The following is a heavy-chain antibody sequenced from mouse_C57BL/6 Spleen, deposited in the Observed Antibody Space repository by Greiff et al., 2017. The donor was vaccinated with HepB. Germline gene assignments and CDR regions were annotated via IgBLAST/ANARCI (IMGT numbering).Heavy chain of an antibody. CDR3: TSHYYGSSFYFDY. Sequence: SGAELVRPGASVTLSCKASGYTFTDYEMHWVKQTPVHGLEWIGAIDPETGGTAYNQKFKGKAILTADKSSSTAYMELRSLTSEDSAVYYCTSHYYGSSFYFDYWGQGTTLTVSS. CDR1: GYTFTDYE. J-gene: IGHJ2*01. D-gene: IGHD1-1*01. V-gene: IGHV1-15*01. CDR2: IDPETGGT.